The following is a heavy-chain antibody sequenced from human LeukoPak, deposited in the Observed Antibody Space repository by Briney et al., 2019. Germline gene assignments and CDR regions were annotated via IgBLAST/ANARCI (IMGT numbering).Heavy chain of an antibody. Sequence: SETLSLTCSVSGGSISSYYWSWTRQPPGKGLEWIGYIYYNGSTIYNPSLKSRVTISVDTSKNQFSLKLSSVTAADTAVYYCARSGYRYGVRYYYYMDVWGKGTTVTVSS. CDR2: IYYNGST. D-gene: IGHD5-18*01. J-gene: IGHJ6*03. V-gene: IGHV4-59*01. CDR3: ARSGYRYGVRYYYYMDV. CDR1: GGSISSYY.